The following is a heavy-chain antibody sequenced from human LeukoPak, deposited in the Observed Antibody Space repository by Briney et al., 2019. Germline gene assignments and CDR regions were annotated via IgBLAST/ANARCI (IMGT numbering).Heavy chain of an antibody. CDR2: FDPEDGET. Sequence: GASVKVSCKVSGYTLTELSMHWVRQAPGKGLEWMGGFDPEDGETIYAQKFQGRVTITEDTSTDTAYMELSSLRSEDTAVYYCATGPYYYDSSGYYLYWGQGTLVTVSS. CDR1: GYTLTELS. CDR3: ATGPYYYDSSGYYLY. J-gene: IGHJ4*02. V-gene: IGHV1-24*01. D-gene: IGHD3-22*01.